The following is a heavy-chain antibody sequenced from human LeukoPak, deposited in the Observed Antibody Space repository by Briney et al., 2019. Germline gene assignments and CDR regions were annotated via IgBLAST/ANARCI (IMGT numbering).Heavy chain of an antibody. V-gene: IGHV1-18*01. Sequence: ASVKVSCKASGYTFTSYGISWVRQAPGQGLEWMGWISAYNGNTNYAKKLQGRVTMTTDTSTSTAYMELRSLRSDDTAGYYFARDYPNGSGSCRPGSDYWGQGTLVTVSS. J-gene: IGHJ4*02. D-gene: IGHD3-10*01. CDR3: ARDYPNGSGSCRPGSDY. CDR1: GYTFTSYG. CDR2: ISAYNGNT.